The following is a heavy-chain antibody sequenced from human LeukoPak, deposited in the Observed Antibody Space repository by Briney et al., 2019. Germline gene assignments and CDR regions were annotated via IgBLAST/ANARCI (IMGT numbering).Heavy chain of an antibody. V-gene: IGHV4-59*01. Sequence: PSETLSLTCTVSGGSISSYYWSWIRQPPGKGLEWIGYTYYSGSTNYNPSLKSRVTISVDTSKNQFSLKLSSVTAADTAVYYCARDPGYSSGWYMGDYYYYGMDVWGQGTTVTVSS. CDR3: ARDPGYSSGWYMGDYYYYGMDV. CDR1: GGSISSYY. D-gene: IGHD6-19*01. J-gene: IGHJ6*02. CDR2: TYYSGST.